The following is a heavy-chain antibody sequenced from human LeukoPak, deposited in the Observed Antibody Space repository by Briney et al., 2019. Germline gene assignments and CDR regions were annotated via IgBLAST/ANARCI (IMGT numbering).Heavy chain of an antibody. D-gene: IGHD3-22*01. J-gene: IGHJ4*02. CDR3: ARVYYFASSGYYFPPDY. V-gene: IGHV1-46*01. CDR1: GYTFTSYY. CDR2: INPSAGST. Sequence: ASVKVSCKASGYTFTSYYTHWVRQAPGQGLEWMGIINPSAGSTSYAQKFQGRVTMTRDTSTSTVYMELSSLRSEDTAVYYCARVYYFASSGYYFPPDYWGQGTLVTVSS.